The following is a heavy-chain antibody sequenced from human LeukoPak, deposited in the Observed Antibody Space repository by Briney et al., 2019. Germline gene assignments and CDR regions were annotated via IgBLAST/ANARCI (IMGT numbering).Heavy chain of an antibody. D-gene: IGHD1-26*01. V-gene: IGHV4-30-2*01. Sequence: SETLSLTCTVSGGPISSGGYYWSWIRQPPGKGLEWIGYIYHSGSTYYNPSLKSRVTISVDRSKNQFSLKLSSVTAADTAVYYCARDSLAYSGSPRGFDPWGQGTLVTVSS. CDR2: IYHSGST. J-gene: IGHJ5*02. CDR1: GGPISSGGYY. CDR3: ARDSLAYSGSPRGFDP.